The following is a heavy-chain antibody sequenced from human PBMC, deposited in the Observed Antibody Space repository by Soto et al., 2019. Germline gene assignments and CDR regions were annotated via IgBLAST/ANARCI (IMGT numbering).Heavy chain of an antibody. J-gene: IGHJ4*02. CDR2: VYSSRTT. CDR3: ARTTAVLKTIRSRYLLDY. Sequence: QVQLQESRPGLLKPSETLSLTCFVSGGSVTNKTYYWSWIRQPPGKTLEWIGYVYSSRTTTYNPSQQGRVTLSVDMSRNQFSMRLSSLTTAVTALYSCARTTAVLKTIRSRYLLDYWGQGTLVTVTS. CDR1: GGSVTNKTYY. V-gene: IGHV4-61*01. D-gene: IGHD4-17*01.